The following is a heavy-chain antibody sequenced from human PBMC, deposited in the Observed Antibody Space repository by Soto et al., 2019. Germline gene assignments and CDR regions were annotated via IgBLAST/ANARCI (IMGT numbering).Heavy chain of an antibody. J-gene: IGHJ4*02. D-gene: IGHD3-22*01. CDR1: GGSISSSDYY. CDR3: ARDRTSMIVDY. V-gene: IGHV4-30-4*01. CDR2: IYYSGST. Sequence: SETLSLTCTVSGGSISSSDYYWIWIRQPPGKGLEWIGYIYYSGSTYYNPSLKSRVTISVDTSKNQFSLKLSSVTAADTAVYYCARDRTSMIVDYWGQGTLVTVSS.